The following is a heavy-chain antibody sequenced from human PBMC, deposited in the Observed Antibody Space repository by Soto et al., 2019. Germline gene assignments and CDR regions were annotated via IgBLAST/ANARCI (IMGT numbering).Heavy chain of an antibody. V-gene: IGHV3-72*01. CDR3: ARDKKDYYDSSGYNTGY. D-gene: IGHD3-22*01. Sequence: GGSLRLSCAASGFTFSSYWMSWVRQAPGKGLEWVGRLRNKANSYTTEYAASVKGRFTISRDDSKNSLYLQMNSLRAEDTAVYYCARDKKDYYDSSGYNTGYWGQGTLVTVSS. J-gene: IGHJ4*02. CDR1: GFTFSSYW. CDR2: LRNKANSYTT.